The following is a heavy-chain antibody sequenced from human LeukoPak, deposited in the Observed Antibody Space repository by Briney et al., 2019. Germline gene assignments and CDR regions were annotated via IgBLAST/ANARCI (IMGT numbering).Heavy chain of an antibody. CDR3: ARENIVVVPAALDY. V-gene: IGHV1-2*06. J-gene: IGHJ4*02. CDR1: GYTFTGYY. D-gene: IGHD2-2*01. CDR2: INPNSGGT. Sequence: ASVKVSCKASGYTFTGYYMHWVRQAPGPGLEWMGRINPNSGGTNYAQKFQGRVTMTRDTSISTAYMELSRLRSDDTAVYYCARENIVVVPAALDYWGQGTLVTVSS.